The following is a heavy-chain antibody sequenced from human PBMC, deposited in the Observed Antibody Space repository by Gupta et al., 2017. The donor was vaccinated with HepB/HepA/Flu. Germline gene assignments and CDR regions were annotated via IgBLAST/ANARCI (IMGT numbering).Heavy chain of an antibody. CDR1: GGPISSSSYY. Sequence: QLQLQESGPGLVKPSETLSLTCTVSGGPISSSSYYWGWIRQPPGKGLEWIGSIYYSGSTYYNPSLKSRVTISVDTSKNQFSLKLSSVTAADTAVYYCATAVAGHATFDYWGQGTLVTVSS. CDR2: IYYSGST. CDR3: ATAVAGHATFDY. V-gene: IGHV4-39*01. J-gene: IGHJ4*02. D-gene: IGHD6-19*01.